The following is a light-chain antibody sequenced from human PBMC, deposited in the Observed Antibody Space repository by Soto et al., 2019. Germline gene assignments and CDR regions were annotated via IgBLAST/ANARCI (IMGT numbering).Light chain of an antibody. Sequence: EIVLTQSPATLPLPPRERATLACRASQSVSSYLAWYQQKPGQAPMLLIHDAPNRATGIPARCTGSGSGGDLPLNISSLEPEDFAIYYCQQRSNWPPVTFGGGTKVEIK. CDR3: QQRSNWPPVT. V-gene: IGKV3-11*02. CDR2: DAP. J-gene: IGKJ4*01. CDR1: QSVSSY.